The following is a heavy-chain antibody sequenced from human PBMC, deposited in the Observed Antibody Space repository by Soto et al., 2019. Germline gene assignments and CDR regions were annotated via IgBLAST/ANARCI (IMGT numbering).Heavy chain of an antibody. CDR1: GFTFSSYG. J-gene: IGHJ4*02. Sequence: QVQLVESGGGVVQPGRSLRLSCAASGFTFSSYGMHWVRQAPGKGLEWVAVIWYDGSNKYYADSVKGRFTISRDNSKNTLYLQMNSLRAEDTAVYYCARSSSTYYYDSSDNPGYWRQGTLVTVSS. CDR3: ARSSSTYYYDSSDNPGY. D-gene: IGHD3-22*01. V-gene: IGHV3-33*01. CDR2: IWYDGSNK.